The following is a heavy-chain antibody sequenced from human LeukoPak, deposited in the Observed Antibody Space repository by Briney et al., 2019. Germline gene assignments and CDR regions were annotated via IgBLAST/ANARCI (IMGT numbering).Heavy chain of an antibody. CDR3: AREGYYYDSSGYYYGGSDY. D-gene: IGHD3-22*01. Sequence: GGSLRLSCAASGFTFSSYSMNSVRQAPGKGLEWVSYISSSSSTIYYADSVKGRFTISRDNAKNSLYLQMNSLRAEDTAVYYCAREGYYYDSSGYYYGGSDYWGQGTLVTVSS. CDR1: GFTFSSYS. J-gene: IGHJ4*02. CDR2: ISSSSSTI. V-gene: IGHV3-48*01.